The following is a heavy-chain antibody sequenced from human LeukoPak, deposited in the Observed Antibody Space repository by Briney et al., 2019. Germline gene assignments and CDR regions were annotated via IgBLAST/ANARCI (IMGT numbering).Heavy chain of an antibody. CDR3: ARDLNIVVVVAAY. Sequence: ASVKVSCKASGYTFTSYGISWVRPAPGQGIEWMGWISAYNGNTNYAQKLQGRVTMTTDTATSTAYMELRSLRSDNTAVYYCARDLNIVVVVAAYWGQGTLVTVSS. CDR2: ISAYNGNT. D-gene: IGHD2-15*01. CDR1: GYTFTSYG. V-gene: IGHV1-18*01. J-gene: IGHJ4*02.